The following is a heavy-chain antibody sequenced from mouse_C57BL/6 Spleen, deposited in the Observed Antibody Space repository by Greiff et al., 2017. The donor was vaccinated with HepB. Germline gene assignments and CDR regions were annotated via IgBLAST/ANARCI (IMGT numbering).Heavy chain of an antibody. CDR1: GYTFTSYW. CDR3: ASLSGSSSWFAY. D-gene: IGHD1-1*01. V-gene: IGHV1-64*01. CDR2: IHPNSGST. Sequence: VQLQQPGAELVKPGASVKLSCKASGYTFTSYWMHWVKQRPGQGLEWIGMIHPNSGSTNYNEKFKSKATLTVDKSSSTAYMQLSSLTSEDSAVYYCASLSGSSSWFAYWGQGTLVTVSA. J-gene: IGHJ3*01.